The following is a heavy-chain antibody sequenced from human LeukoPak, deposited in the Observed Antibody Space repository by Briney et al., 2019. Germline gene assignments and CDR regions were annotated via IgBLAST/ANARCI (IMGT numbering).Heavy chain of an antibody. Sequence: SETLSLTCTVSGGSISNYYWSWIRQPPGKGLEWIGSIYYSGSTYYNPSLKSRVTISVDTSKNQFSLKLSSVTAADTAVYYCARSHVGLRYFDWLLNNWYFDLWGRGTLVTVSS. CDR2: IYYSGST. J-gene: IGHJ2*01. D-gene: IGHD3-9*01. V-gene: IGHV4-59*08. CDR1: GGSISNYY. CDR3: ARSHVGLRYFDWLLNNWYFDL.